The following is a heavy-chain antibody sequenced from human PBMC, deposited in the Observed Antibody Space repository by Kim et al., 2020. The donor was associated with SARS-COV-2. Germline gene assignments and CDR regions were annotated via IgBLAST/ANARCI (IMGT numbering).Heavy chain of an antibody. J-gene: IGHJ4*02. V-gene: IGHV4-34*01. D-gene: IGHD3-10*01. CDR2: ST. CDR3: AREGFGLFDY. Sequence: STNCNPSLKRRVTISVDTSKNQFSLKLSSVTAADTAVYYCAREGFGLFDYWGQGTLVTVSS.